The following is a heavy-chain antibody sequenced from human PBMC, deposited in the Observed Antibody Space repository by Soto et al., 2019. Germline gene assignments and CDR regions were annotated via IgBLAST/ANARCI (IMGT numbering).Heavy chain of an antibody. CDR2: IKFDGSEK. Sequence: PGGSLRLSCAASGFTFGDYWMSWVRQAPGKGPEWVANIKFDGSEKQYVDSVKGRFSISRDNSRNSLFLQMNSLRAGDTAVYYCVKDGGYCSSTTCYSPRNHYFDSWGQGTLVTDSS. CDR1: GFTFGDYW. D-gene: IGHD2-2*01. J-gene: IGHJ4*02. V-gene: IGHV3-7*03. CDR3: VKDGGYCSSTTCYSPRNHYFDS.